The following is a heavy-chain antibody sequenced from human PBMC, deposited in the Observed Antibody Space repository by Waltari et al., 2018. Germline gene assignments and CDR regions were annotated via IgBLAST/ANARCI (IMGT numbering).Heavy chain of an antibody. Sequence: EVQLVESGGGLVQPGGSLSLSCAASGFTFVQSCMHLVRQAPGKGLVWVSRINSDGSGTIYADSVKGRFTISRDNAKNTLYLQLNSLRVEDTAVYYCAREPSPDSSGYFYYYMDVWGKGTTVTVSS. CDR3: AREPSPDSSGYFYYYMDV. CDR1: GFTFVQSC. J-gene: IGHJ6*03. CDR2: INSDGSGT. D-gene: IGHD3-22*01. V-gene: IGHV3-74*01.